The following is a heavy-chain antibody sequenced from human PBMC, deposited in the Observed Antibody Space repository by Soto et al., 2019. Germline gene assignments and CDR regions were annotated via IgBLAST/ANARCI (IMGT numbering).Heavy chain of an antibody. CDR1: GASVSGGYYY. D-gene: IGHD1-26*01. CDR2: IDYSGST. CDR3: ARRDSWGSYQEDAFDI. J-gene: IGHJ3*02. V-gene: IGHV4-61*01. Sequence: SEILSLTCTVSGASVSGGYYYWSWIRQPPGKGLEWIAYIDYSGSTNYNPSLKSRVTISVDTSNNRFSLKLSSVTAADTAVYYCARRDSWGSYQEDAFDIWGQGTMVTVSS.